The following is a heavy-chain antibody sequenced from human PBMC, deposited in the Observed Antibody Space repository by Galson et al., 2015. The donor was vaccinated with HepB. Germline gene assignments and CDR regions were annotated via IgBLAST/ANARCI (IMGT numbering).Heavy chain of an antibody. Sequence: PLRLSCAASGFTFSDYGMHWVRQTPGKGLEWVAVIWMDGTKKYYEESVKGRFTISRDNSKNTLYLQMDSLRAEDTAVYYCARESGRTPPWDQKHFGGWGLGTLVTVSS. CDR3: ARESGRTPPWDQKHFGG. D-gene: IGHD2-15*01. V-gene: IGHV3-33*01. CDR2: IWMDGTKK. CDR1: GFTFSDYG. J-gene: IGHJ4*02.